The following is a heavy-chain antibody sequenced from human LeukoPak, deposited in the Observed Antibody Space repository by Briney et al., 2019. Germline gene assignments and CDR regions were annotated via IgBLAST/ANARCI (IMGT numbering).Heavy chain of an antibody. CDR1: GGFINSYY. CDR2: IYYSGST. Sequence: KSSETLSLTCTVSGGFINSYYWSWIRQPPGKGLEWIGYIYYSGSTNYNPSLKSRVTISVDTSETQFSLKLSSVTAADTAVYYCARDDGSRSYSVYWGQGTLVTVSS. V-gene: IGHV4-59*01. D-gene: IGHD1-26*01. J-gene: IGHJ4*02. CDR3: ARDDGSRSYSVY.